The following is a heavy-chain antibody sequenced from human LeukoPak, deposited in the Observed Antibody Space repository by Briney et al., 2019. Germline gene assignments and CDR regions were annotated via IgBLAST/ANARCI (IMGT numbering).Heavy chain of an antibody. CDR3: ARACSGGSCSDYFQH. J-gene: IGHJ1*01. V-gene: IGHV3-66*01. CDR2: IYSGGST. D-gene: IGHD2-15*01. CDR1: GFTVSSNY. Sequence: GGSLRLSCAASGFTVSSNYMSWVRQAPGKGLEWVSVIYSGGSTYYADSVKGRFTISRDNSKNTLYLQMNSLRAEDTAVYYCARACSGGSCSDYFQHWGQGTLVTVSS.